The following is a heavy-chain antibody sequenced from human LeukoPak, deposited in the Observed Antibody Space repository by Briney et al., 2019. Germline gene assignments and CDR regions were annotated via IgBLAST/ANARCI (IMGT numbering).Heavy chain of an antibody. V-gene: IGHV3-53*01. J-gene: IGHJ4*02. D-gene: IGHD6-19*01. Sequence: GGSLRLSCAASGFTVSSNYMSWVRQAPGKGLEWVSVIYSGGSTYYADSVKGRFTISRDNSKNTLYLQMNSLRAEDTAVYYCAREKKERFLAVAGTQWDYWGQGTLVTVSS. CDR2: IYSGGST. CDR3: AREKKERFLAVAGTQWDY. CDR1: GFTVSSNY.